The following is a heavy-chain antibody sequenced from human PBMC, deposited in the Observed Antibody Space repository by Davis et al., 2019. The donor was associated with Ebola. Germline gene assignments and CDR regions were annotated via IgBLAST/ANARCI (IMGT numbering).Heavy chain of an antibody. Sequence: ASVTVSCKSSGYTFTSYYMHWVRQAAGQGLEWMGIINPSGGSTSYAQKFQGRVTMTRDTSTSTVYMELSSLRSEDTAVYYCARVLHGSGSYYMPYYYYYYGMDVWGQGTTVTVSS. V-gene: IGHV1-46*03. CDR2: INPSGGST. CDR1: GYTFTSYY. CDR3: ARVLHGSGSYYMPYYYYYYGMDV. D-gene: IGHD3-10*01. J-gene: IGHJ6*02.